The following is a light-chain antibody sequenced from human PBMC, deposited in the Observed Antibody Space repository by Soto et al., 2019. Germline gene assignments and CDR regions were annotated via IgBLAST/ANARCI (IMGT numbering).Light chain of an antibody. CDR1: ESVFSSY. V-gene: IGKV3-20*01. CDR3: QQYGNSPET. J-gene: IGKJ1*01. CDR2: GAS. Sequence: EIVLTQSPGTLSLSPGERATLSCRASESVFSSYIAWYQQKLGQAPRLLIYGASNRATGIPDRFSGSGSGTDFTLTISRLEPEDFAVYYCQQYGNSPETFGQGTKVEIK.